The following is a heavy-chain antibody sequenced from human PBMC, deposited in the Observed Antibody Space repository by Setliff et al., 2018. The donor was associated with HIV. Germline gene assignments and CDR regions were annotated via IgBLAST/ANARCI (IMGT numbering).Heavy chain of an antibody. D-gene: IGHD3-22*01. CDR1: GYTFTSYY. Sequence: ASVKVSCKASGYTFTSYYMHWVRQAPGQGLEWMGIINPSDGSTSYAQKFQGRVTMTRDTSTSTVYMELSSLRSEDTALYYCARGPRGYDSSYYFDYWGQGTLVTVSS. V-gene: IGHV1-46*01. CDR2: INPSDGST. CDR3: ARGPRGYDSSYYFDY. J-gene: IGHJ4*02.